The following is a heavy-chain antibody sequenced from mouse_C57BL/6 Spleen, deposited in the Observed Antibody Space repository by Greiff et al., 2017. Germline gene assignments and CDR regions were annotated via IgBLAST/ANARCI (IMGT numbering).Heavy chain of an antibody. V-gene: IGHV1-19*01. D-gene: IGHD1-1*01. CDR1: GYTFTDYY. CDR3: ARSHYYGSSAGYFDV. CDR2: INPYNGGT. J-gene: IGHJ1*03. Sequence: VQLQQSGPVLVKPGASVKMSCKASGYTFTDYYMNWVKQSHGKSLEWIGVINPYNGGTSYNQKFKGKATVTVDKSSSTAYMELNRLTSEDSAVYYCARSHYYGSSAGYFDVWGTGTTVTVSS.